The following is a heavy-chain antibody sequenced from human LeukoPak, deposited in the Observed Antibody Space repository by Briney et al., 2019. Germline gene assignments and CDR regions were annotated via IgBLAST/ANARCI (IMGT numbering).Heavy chain of an antibody. V-gene: IGHV4-39*02. D-gene: IGHD6-13*01. CDR2: IYYSGST. CDR1: GGSIRNNNYY. Sequence: SEALSLTCTVSGGSIRNNNYYWGWIRQPPGKGLEWIGSIYYSGSTYYSPSFKSRVTISVDTSKNQFSLKLSSVTAADTAVYYCARDSAGRRKTDYWGQGTLVTVSS. J-gene: IGHJ4*02. CDR3: ARDSAGRRKTDY.